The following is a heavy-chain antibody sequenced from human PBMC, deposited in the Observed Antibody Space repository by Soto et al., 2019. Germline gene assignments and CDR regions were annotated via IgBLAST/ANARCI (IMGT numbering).Heavy chain of an antibody. J-gene: IGHJ6*02. CDR2: IIPIFGTA. CDR3: ARTSIAARPSHYYYGMDV. CDR1: GGTFSSYA. D-gene: IGHD6-6*01. V-gene: IGHV1-69*13. Sequence: ASVKVSCKASGGTFSSYAISWVRQAPGQGLEWMGGIIPIFGTANYAQKFQGRVTITADESTSTAYMELSSLRSEDTAVYYCARTSIAARPSHYYYGMDVWGQGTTVTVSS.